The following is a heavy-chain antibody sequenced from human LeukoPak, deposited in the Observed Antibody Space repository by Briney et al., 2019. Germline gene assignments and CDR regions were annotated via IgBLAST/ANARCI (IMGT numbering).Heavy chain of an antibody. CDR3: ARGRITIFGVLTPHFDY. J-gene: IGHJ4*02. V-gene: IGHV4-59*01. CDR2: IHDTVNT. D-gene: IGHD3-3*01. CDR1: RGALNSYY. Sequence: SETLSLTCTVSRGALNSYYWTWFRQSPGKGLEWIGYIHDTVNTNYNSSLKGRVTISVDMSKNQFSLNLRSVTAADTAIYYCARGRITIFGVLTPHFDYWGQGTLVTVAS.